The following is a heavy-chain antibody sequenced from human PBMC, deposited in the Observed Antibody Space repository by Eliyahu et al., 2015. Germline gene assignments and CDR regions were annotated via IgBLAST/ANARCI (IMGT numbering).Heavy chain of an antibody. J-gene: IGHJ5*02. D-gene: IGHD5/OR15-5a*01. Sequence: GMHWVRQAPGKGLEWVAFIRFDGSKIYYRDSVKGRFIISRDNSRNTLDLQMNSLRAEDTAIYYCAKDVGSTAAGGAYGYTWFDPWGQGTLVTVSS. V-gene: IGHV3-30*02. CDR3: AKDVGSTAAGGAYGYTWFDP. CDR1: G. CDR2: IRFDGSKI.